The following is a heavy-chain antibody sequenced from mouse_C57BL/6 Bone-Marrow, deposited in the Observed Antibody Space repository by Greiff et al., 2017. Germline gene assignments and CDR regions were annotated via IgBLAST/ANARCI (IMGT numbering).Heavy chain of an antibody. J-gene: IGHJ2*01. V-gene: IGHV1-55*01. CDR2: IYPGSGST. CDR3: ARSGGYYVKNYFDY. CDR1: GYTFTSYW. Sequence: QVQLQQPGAELVKPGASVKMSCKASGYTFTSYWITWVKQRPGQGLEWIGDIYPGSGSTNYNEKFKSKATLTVDTSSSTAYMQLSSLTSEDSAVYYWARSGGYYVKNYFDYWGQGTTLTVSS. D-gene: IGHD2-3*01.